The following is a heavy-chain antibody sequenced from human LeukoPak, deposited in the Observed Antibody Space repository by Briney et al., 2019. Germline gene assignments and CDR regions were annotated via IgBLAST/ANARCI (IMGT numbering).Heavy chain of an antibody. D-gene: IGHD2-15*01. CDR3: ARVLGVAAPFDY. J-gene: IGHJ4*02. CDR2: TKQDGSEK. Sequence: PGGSLRLPCAASGFTFSGYWMSWVRQAPGKGLEWVANTKQDGSEKYYVDSVKGRFTISRDNARHSLFLQMNSLRAEDTAVYYCARVLGVAAPFDYWGQGTLVTVSS. CDR1: GFTFSGYW. V-gene: IGHV3-7*05.